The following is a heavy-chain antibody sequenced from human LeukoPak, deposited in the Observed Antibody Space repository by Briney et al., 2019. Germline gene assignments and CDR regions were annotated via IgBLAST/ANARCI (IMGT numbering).Heavy chain of an antibody. CDR3: AGGREAHYYDSSGVFGAFDI. J-gene: IGHJ3*02. CDR2: ISYDGSNK. Sequence: PGGSLRLSCAASGFTFTTYSMHWVRQAPGKGLEWVAVISYDGSNKYYADSVKGRFTISRDNSKNTLYLQMNSLRAEDTAVYYCAGGREAHYYDSSGVFGAFDIWGQGTMVTVSS. CDR1: GFTFTTYS. D-gene: IGHD3-22*01. V-gene: IGHV3-30*03.